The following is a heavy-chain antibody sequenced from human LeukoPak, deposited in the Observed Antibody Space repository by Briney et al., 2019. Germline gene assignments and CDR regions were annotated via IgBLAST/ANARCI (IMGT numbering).Heavy chain of an antibody. CDR3: ALCPEYYVFWSGRSGCGWFDP. D-gene: IGHD3-3*01. CDR1: GYTFTSYY. CDR2: INPSGGST. Sequence: ASVKVSCKASGYTFTSYYMHWVRQAPGQGLEWMGIINPSGGSTSYAQKFQGRVTITADESTSTAYMELSSLRSEDTAVYYCALCPEYYVFWSGRSGCGWFDPWGQGTLVTVSS. J-gene: IGHJ5*02. V-gene: IGHV1-46*01.